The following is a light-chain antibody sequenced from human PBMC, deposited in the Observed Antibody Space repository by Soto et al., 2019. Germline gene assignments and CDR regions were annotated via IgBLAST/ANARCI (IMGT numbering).Light chain of an antibody. Sequence: EIVLTQSPVTLYLSPGERATLSCRASQSVTTFLAWYQQKPGQAPRLLIYDASKSATGIPARFSGSGSGTDFTLTLSSLEPEDFAVYYCQQLTNWPLTFGGGTKVEIK. CDR1: QSVTTF. CDR2: DAS. J-gene: IGKJ4*02. CDR3: QQLTNWPLT. V-gene: IGKV3-11*01.